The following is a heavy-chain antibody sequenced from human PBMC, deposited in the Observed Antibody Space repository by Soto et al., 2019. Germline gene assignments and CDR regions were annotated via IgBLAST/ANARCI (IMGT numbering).Heavy chain of an antibody. CDR3: ARDLALIGFDH. Sequence: QVHLVQSGAEVKKPWSSVKVSCKDSGGSFTSNAISWVRQAPGQGLEWMGTVLPILGTTNYAQKFKGRVTMTADEATSTSYMELTSLRSEDTAVYYFARDLALIGFDHWGQGSLVTVSS. J-gene: IGHJ4*02. CDR2: VLPILGTT. D-gene: IGHD3-16*01. CDR1: GGSFTSNA. V-gene: IGHV1-69*18.